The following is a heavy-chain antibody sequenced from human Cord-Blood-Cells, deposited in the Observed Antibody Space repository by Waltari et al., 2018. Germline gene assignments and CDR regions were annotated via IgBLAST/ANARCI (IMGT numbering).Heavy chain of an antibody. V-gene: IGHV4-34*04. CDR1: GGSFSGYY. CDR3: ARQDSSSWYNWFDP. CDR2: INHSGST. J-gene: IGHJ5*02. D-gene: IGHD6-13*01. Sequence: QVQLQQWGAGLLKPSETLSLTCAVYGGSFSGYYWSWIRQPPGKGLEWIGEINHSGSTNNNPSLKSQSTISVDTSKNQFSLKLSSVTAADTAVYYCARQDSSSWYNWFDPWGQGTLVTVSS.